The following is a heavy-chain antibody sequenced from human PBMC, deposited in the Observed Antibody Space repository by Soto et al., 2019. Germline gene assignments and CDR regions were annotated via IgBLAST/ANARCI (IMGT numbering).Heavy chain of an antibody. CDR3: ARDEYSYGYGPFDY. V-gene: IGHV1-18*01. J-gene: IGHJ4*02. D-gene: IGHD5-18*01. Sequence: ASVKVSCKASVYTFTSYGISWVRQAPGQGLEWMGWISAYNGNTNYAQKLQGRVTMTTDTSTSTAYMELRSLRSDDTAVYYCARDEYSYGYGPFDYWGQGTLVTVSS. CDR2: ISAYNGNT. CDR1: VYTFTSYG.